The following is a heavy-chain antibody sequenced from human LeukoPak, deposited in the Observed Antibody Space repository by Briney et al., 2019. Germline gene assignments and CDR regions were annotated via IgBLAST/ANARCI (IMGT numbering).Heavy chain of an antibody. CDR1: GGSISSGGYY. CDR3: ARFKGYDSSGRSNWFDP. D-gene: IGHD3-22*01. V-gene: IGHV4-31*03. Sequence: SETLSLTCTVSGGSISSGGYYWSWIRQHPGKGLEWIGYIYYSGSTYYNPSLKSRVTISVDTSKNQFSLKLSSVTAADTAVYYCARFKGYDSSGRSNWFDPWGQGILVTVSS. CDR2: IYYSGST. J-gene: IGHJ5*02.